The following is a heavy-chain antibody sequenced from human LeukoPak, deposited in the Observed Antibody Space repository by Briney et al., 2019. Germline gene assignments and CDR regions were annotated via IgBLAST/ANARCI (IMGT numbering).Heavy chain of an antibody. D-gene: IGHD3-10*01. Sequence: PGGSLRLSCAASGFTFSSYAMSWVRQAPGKGLEWVSAISGSGGSTYYADSVKGRFTISRDNSKNTLYLQMNSLRAEDAAVYYCAKGVRGVIIDNWFDPWGQGTLVTVSS. CDR3: AKGVRGVIIDNWFDP. CDR1: GFTFSSYA. CDR2: ISGSGGST. J-gene: IGHJ5*02. V-gene: IGHV3-23*01.